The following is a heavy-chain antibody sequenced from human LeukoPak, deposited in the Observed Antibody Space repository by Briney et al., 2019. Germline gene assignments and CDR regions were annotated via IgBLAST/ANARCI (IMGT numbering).Heavy chain of an antibody. Sequence: ETLSLTCTVSGGSISSYYWSWVRQAPGKGLEWVANIKQDGSEKYYVDSVKGRFTISRDNAKNSLYLQMNSLRAEDTAVYYCARQSVVPTYYFDYWGQGTLVTVSS. CDR2: IKQDGSEK. CDR3: ARQSVVPTYYFDY. D-gene: IGHD2-15*01. V-gene: IGHV3-7*01. CDR1: GGSISSYY. J-gene: IGHJ4*02.